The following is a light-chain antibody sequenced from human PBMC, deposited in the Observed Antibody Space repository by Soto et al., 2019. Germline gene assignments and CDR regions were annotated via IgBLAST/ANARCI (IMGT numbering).Light chain of an antibody. V-gene: IGKV3-15*01. Sequence: PGDRATLSCRSSQSAYSSYLSWYQQKPGQAPRLLIYGASTRATGIPARFSGSGSGTEFTLTISSLQSEDFAVYYCQQYNNWPPGTFGKGTKVDIK. CDR2: GAS. CDR1: QSAYSSY. CDR3: QQYNNWPPGT. J-gene: IGKJ1*01.